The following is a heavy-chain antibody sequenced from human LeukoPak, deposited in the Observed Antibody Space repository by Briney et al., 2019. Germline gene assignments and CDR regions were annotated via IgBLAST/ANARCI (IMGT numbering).Heavy chain of an antibody. Sequence: QTGGSLRLSCAASGSTFSSYFMSWVRQAPGKGLEWVANIKQDGSEKYYVDSVKGRFTISRDNAQNSLYLQMNSLRAEDTAVYYCARDLVRVVRGVIITSDFDYWGQGTLVTVSS. D-gene: IGHD3-10*01. V-gene: IGHV3-7*01. CDR2: IKQDGSEK. J-gene: IGHJ4*02. CDR3: ARDLVRVVRGVIITSDFDY. CDR1: GSTFSSYF.